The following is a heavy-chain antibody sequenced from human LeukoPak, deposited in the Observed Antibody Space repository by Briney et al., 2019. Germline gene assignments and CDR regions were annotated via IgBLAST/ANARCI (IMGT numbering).Heavy chain of an antibody. CDR1: GYSFTNYW. Sequence: GESLKISCKGSGYSFTNYWIGWVRQMPGKGLEWMGIIYPGDSDTRYSPSFQGQVTISADKSISTAYLQWSSLKASDTAMYYCARRGPGILTGYGFDYWGQGTLVTVSS. V-gene: IGHV5-51*01. J-gene: IGHJ4*02. D-gene: IGHD3-9*01. CDR3: ARRGPGILTGYGFDY. CDR2: IYPGDSDT.